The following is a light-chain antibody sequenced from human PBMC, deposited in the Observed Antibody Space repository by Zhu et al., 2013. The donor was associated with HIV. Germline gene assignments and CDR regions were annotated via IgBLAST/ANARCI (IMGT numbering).Light chain of an antibody. CDR3: QQYGSSPLT. Sequence: EIVLTQSPGTLSLSPGERATLSCRASQSVNSNYLAWYQQKPGQAPSLLIYATSTRATGIPDRFSGGGSGTVFTLSITRLEPEDLAVYYCQQYGSSPLTFGGGTTLELK. CDR2: ATS. CDR1: QSVNSNY. V-gene: IGKV3-20*01. J-gene: IGKJ4*01.